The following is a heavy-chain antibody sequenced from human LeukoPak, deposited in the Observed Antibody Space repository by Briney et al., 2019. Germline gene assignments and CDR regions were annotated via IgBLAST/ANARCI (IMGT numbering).Heavy chain of an antibody. Sequence: GASVKVSCKASGYTFTSYGISWVRQAPGQGLEWMGWISAYNGNTNYAQKLQGRVTMTTDTSTSTVYMELSSLRSEDTAVYYCASPVSTDGMDVWGQGTTVTVSS. CDR3: ASPVSTDGMDV. CDR2: ISAYNGNT. V-gene: IGHV1-18*01. CDR1: GYTFTSYG. J-gene: IGHJ6*02. D-gene: IGHD4-17*01.